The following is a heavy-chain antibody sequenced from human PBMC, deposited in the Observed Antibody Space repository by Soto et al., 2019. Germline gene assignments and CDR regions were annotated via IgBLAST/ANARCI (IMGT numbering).Heavy chain of an antibody. D-gene: IGHD3-10*01. CDR2: SFYSGIT. CDR1: GDSINSGDYY. J-gene: IGHJ6*02. Sequence: QVQLQESGPRLVKPLQTLSLTCTVSGDSINSGDYYWSWIRQPPGRGLEWVGYSFYSGITDYNPSLKIRMSMDTSKNQFSLRLTSVTAADTAVYFCARWSGVGVAGMDVWGQGTTVSVSS. V-gene: IGHV4-30-4*01. CDR3: ARWSGVGVAGMDV.